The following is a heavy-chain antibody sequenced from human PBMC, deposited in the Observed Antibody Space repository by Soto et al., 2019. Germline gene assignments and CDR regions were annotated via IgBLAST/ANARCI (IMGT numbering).Heavy chain of an antibody. CDR3: ARDYDSSGYYYDY. CDR1: GGSISSYY. D-gene: IGHD3-22*01. J-gene: IGHJ4*02. Sequence: SETLSLTCTVSGGSISSYYWSWIRQPPGKGLEWIGYIYYSGGTKYNPSLKSRVTMSVDTSKNHFSLKLSSVTAADTAVYYCARDYDSSGYYYDYWGQGTLVTVSS. CDR2: IYYSGGT. V-gene: IGHV4-59*13.